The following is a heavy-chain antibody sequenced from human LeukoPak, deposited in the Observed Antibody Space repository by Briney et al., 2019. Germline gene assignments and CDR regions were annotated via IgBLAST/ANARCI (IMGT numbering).Heavy chain of an antibody. CDR1: GFTFNNAW. V-gene: IGHV3-15*07. CDR3: TTDLQRITILGVVNY. D-gene: IGHD3-3*01. J-gene: IGHJ4*02. CDR2: IKRKTDGGTT. Sequence: GGSLRLSCAASGFTFNNAWMNWVRQAPGKGLEWVGRIKRKTDGGTTDYAAPVKGRFTISRDDSENTLHLQMNSLKTEDTAVYYCTTDLQRITILGVVNYWGQGTLVTVSS.